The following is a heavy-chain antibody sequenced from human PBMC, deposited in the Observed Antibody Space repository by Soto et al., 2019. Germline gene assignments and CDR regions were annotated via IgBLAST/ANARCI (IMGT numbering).Heavy chain of an antibody. CDR1: GYTFTSYG. CDR2: ISAYNGNP. D-gene: IGHD3-3*01. J-gene: IGHJ4*02. V-gene: IGHV1-18*01. CDR3: ARTLPITIFGVVIPNHFDY. Sequence: QVQLVQSGAEVKKPGASVKVSCKASGYTFTSYGISWVRQAPGQGLEWMGWISAYNGNPNYAQKLQARVTMTTDTSTSTAYIELRSLRSDDTAVYYCARTLPITIFGVVIPNHFDYWGQGTLVTVSS.